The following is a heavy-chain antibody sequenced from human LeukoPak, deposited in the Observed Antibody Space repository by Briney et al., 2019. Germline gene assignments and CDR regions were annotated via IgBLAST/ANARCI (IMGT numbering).Heavy chain of an antibody. CDR1: GFTFSSYA. V-gene: IGHV3-23*01. J-gene: IGHJ6*03. D-gene: IGHD1-26*01. Sequence: GGSLRLSCVASGFTFSSYALSWVRQAPGEGLEWVSSVSTSGGTTYSADSVKGRFTISRDNSKNTLYLQMNSLRAEDTAVFYCARSSRRVGASTPYYYYFYMDVWGKGTTVTVSS. CDR2: VSTSGGTT. CDR3: ARSSRRVGASTPYYYYFYMDV.